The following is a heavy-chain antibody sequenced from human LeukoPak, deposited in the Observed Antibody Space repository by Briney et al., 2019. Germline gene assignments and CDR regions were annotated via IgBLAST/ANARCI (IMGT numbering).Heavy chain of an antibody. CDR1: GYTFTSYY. J-gene: IGHJ3*02. V-gene: IGHV1-46*01. Sequence: ASVKVSCKASGYTFTSYYMHWVRQAPGQGFAWVGIINPSAGSTSYSPKFQGRVTMTRDTSTSTVYMELSSLRSEDTAVYYCARPAGGQPHVAFDIWGQGTMVTVSS. CDR2: INPSAGST. CDR3: ARPAGGQPHVAFDI. D-gene: IGHD3-10*01.